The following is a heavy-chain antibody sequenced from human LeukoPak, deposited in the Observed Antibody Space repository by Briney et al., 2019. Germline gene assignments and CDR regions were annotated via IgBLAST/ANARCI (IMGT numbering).Heavy chain of an antibody. CDR2: IGTAGDT. Sequence: GRSLRLSCAASGFTFSSYDMHWVRHATGKGLEWVSAIGTAGDTYYPGSVKGRFTISRENAKNSLYLQMNSLRAGDTAVYYCARALGFVGATEYYFDYWGQGTLVTVSS. J-gene: IGHJ4*02. CDR3: ARALGFVGATEYYFDY. D-gene: IGHD1-26*01. V-gene: IGHV3-13*01. CDR1: GFTFSSYD.